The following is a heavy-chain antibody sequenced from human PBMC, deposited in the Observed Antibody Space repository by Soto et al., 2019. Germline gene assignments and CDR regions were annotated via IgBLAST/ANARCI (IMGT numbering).Heavy chain of an antibody. CDR3: ARDLEHVGRGYDTDVDAYDI. J-gene: IGHJ3*02. CDR1: GGSISSSNW. CDR2: IYHSGST. Sequence: SETLSLTCAVSGGSISSSNWCSWVRQPPGKGLEWIGEIYHSGSTNYNPSLKSRVTISVDKSKNQFSLKLSSVTAADTAVYYRARDLEHVGRGYDTDVDAYDIWGQGTMVTVSS. D-gene: IGHD5-12*01. V-gene: IGHV4-4*02.